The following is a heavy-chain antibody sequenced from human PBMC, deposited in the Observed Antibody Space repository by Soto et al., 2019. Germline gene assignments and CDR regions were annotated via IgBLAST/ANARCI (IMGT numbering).Heavy chain of an antibody. CDR2: ISAYNGNT. CDR3: ARHHSRSSYPLGAFDI. CDR1: GYTFTSYG. D-gene: IGHD6-13*01. V-gene: IGHV1-18*01. Sequence: QVQLVQSGAEVKKPGASVKVSCKASGYTFTSYGISWVRQAPGQGLEWMGCISAYNGNTNYAQKLQGRVTKTTDTSRSTGNMQLRSVRSDDQAVYYCARHHSRSSYPLGAFDIWGQGTMVTVSS. J-gene: IGHJ3*02.